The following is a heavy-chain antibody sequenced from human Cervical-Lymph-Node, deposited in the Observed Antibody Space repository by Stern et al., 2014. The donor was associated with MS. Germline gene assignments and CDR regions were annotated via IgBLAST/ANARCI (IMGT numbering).Heavy chain of an antibody. Sequence: QLQLQESGPGLVKPSGTLSLTCVVSSGSLNNNHWWIWVRQAPGKGLECIGEVFRSGSTNYNPSLKSRVTMSIDRSKNQFSLTLTSVTAADTAMYYCARKSHSHGWYYIDDWGLGILVTVSS. D-gene: IGHD6-19*01. J-gene: IGHJ4*02. V-gene: IGHV4-4*02. CDR3: ARKSHSHGWYYIDD. CDR2: VFRSGST. CDR1: SGSLNNNHW.